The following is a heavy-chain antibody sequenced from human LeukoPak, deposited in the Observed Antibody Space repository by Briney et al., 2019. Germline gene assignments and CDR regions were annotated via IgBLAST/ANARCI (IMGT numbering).Heavy chain of an antibody. J-gene: IGHJ6*03. V-gene: IGHV1-69*13. CDR3: AILGEYSSSRGYYYMDV. Sequence: AASVKVSCKASGGTFSSYAISWVRQAPGQGLEWMGGIIPIFGTANYAQKFQGRVTITADESTSTAYMELSSLRSEDTAVYYCAILGEYSSSRGYYYMDVWGKGTTVTISS. CDR2: IIPIFGTA. D-gene: IGHD6-13*01. CDR1: GGTFSSYA.